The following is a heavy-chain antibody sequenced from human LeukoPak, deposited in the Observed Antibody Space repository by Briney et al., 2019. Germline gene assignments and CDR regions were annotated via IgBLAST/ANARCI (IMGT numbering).Heavy chain of an antibody. V-gene: IGHV3-21*06. Sequence: GGSLRLSCAASGFTFKIYSMNWVRQAPGKGLEWVSSISTDSSHMYYADSVKGRFTVSRDNAKNSLYLQMNTLRAEDTAVCYCAGDDTSAHFFDSWGQGTLVTVSS. CDR1: GFTFKIYS. CDR2: ISTDSSHM. D-gene: IGHD3-10*01. CDR3: AGDDTSAHFFDS. J-gene: IGHJ4*02.